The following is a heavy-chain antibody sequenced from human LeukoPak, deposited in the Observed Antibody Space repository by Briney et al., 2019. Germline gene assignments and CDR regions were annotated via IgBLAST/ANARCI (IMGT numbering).Heavy chain of an antibody. CDR3: ARDQGSGWNGYYYYGMDV. V-gene: IGHV1-18*01. D-gene: IGHD6-19*01. CDR1: GYIFTSYG. J-gene: IGHJ6*02. Sequence: ASVKVSCKASGYIFTSYGISWVRQAPGQGLEWMGWISTYNGNTNYVQKLQGRVTMTTDTSTSTAYMELRSLRSDDTAVYYCARDQGSGWNGYYYYGMDVWAKGPRSPSP. CDR2: ISTYNGNT.